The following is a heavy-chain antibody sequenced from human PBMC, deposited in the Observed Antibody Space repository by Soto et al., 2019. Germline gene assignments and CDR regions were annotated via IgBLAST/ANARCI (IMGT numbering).Heavy chain of an antibody. CDR3: AKTLLFVDHANMDV. D-gene: IGHD2-21*01. V-gene: IGHV1-69*02. Sequence: QVQLVQSGAEVKKPGSSVKVSCEASGGSFISYTFTWVRQAPGQGLEWMGRIIPIQGRANYALKLQDRVTITADRSTKTVYMELRSLRPEDTAVYYCAKTLLFVDHANMDVWGKGTTVTVSS. CDR2: IIPIQGRA. CDR1: GGSFISYT. J-gene: IGHJ6*03.